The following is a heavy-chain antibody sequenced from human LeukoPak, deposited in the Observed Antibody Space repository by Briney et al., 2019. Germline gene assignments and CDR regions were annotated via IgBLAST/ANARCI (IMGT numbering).Heavy chain of an antibody. CDR3: ARLLDWNDCCVGGENYFDY. CDR1: GFTFSSYS. CDR2: ISSSSSYI. J-gene: IGHJ4*02. D-gene: IGHD1-1*01. V-gene: IGHV3-21*01. Sequence: GGSLRLSCAASGFTFSSYSMTWVRQAPGKGLEWVSSISSSSSYIYYADSVKGRFTISRDNAKNSLYLQMNSLRAEDTAVYYCARLLDWNDCCVGGENYFDYWGQGTLVTVSS.